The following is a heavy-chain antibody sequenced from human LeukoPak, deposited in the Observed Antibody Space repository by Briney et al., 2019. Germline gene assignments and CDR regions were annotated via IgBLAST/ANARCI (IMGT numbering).Heavy chain of an antibody. V-gene: IGHV4-38-2*02. CDR2: IYHSGST. CDR3: ASPSSSWYNKPFDY. CDR1: GYSISSGYY. Sequence: KSSETLSLTCTVSGYSISSGYYWGWIRQPPGQGLEWIGSIYHSGSTYYNPSLKSRVTISVDTSKNQFSLKLSSVTAADTAVYYCASPSSSWYNKPFDYWGQGTLVTVSS. D-gene: IGHD6-13*01. J-gene: IGHJ4*02.